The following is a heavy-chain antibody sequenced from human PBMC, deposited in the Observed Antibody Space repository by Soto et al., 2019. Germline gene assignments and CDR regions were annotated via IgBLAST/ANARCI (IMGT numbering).Heavy chain of an antibody. V-gene: IGHV3-30*18. Sequence: VSKDTWKGLEWVAVISDDGRNLHYGDSVRGRFTISRDNSQSTLYLQMNSLKPEDTAVYYCGKDDYPLTAPQSFVLAVRRHGTTVPGSS. CDR2: ISDDGRNL. D-gene: IGHD5-12*01. J-gene: IGHJ6*02. CDR3: GKDDYPLTAPQSFVLAV.